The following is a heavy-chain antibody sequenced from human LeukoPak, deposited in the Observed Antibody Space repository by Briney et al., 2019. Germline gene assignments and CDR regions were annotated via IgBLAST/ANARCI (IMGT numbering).Heavy chain of an antibody. CDR1: GFTFSDYY. V-gene: IGHV3-11*04. CDR2: ISSSGSTI. D-gene: IGHD5-24*01. Sequence: GGSLRLSCAASGFTFSDYYMSWIRQAPGKGLEWDSYISSSGSTIYYADSVKGRFTISRDNAKNSLYLQMNSLRAEDTAVYYCARVGVEVGWLQFYRQSFDYWGQGTLVTVSS. J-gene: IGHJ4*02. CDR3: ARVGVEVGWLQFYRQSFDY.